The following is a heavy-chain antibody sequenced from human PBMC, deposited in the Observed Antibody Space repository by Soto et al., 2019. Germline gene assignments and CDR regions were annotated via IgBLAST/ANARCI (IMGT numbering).Heavy chain of an antibody. CDR1: GFTFSSYA. Sequence: SGGSLRLSCAASGFTFSSYAMSWVRQAPGKGLEWVSAISGSGASTYYADSVKGRFTISRDNSKNTLYLQMNSLRAEDTAVYYCARDHCGGDCYSDPYFDYWGQGTLVTVSS. J-gene: IGHJ4*01. CDR2: ISGSGAST. V-gene: IGHV3-23*01. CDR3: ARDHCGGDCYSDPYFDY. D-gene: IGHD2-21*02.